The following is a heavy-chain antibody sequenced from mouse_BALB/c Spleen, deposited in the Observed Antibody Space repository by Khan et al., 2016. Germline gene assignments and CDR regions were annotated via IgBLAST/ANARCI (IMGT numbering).Heavy chain of an antibody. Sequence: VQLQQSGADLVRSGASVKLSCTASGFNIKDYYMHWVKQRPEQGLEWIGWIDPENGDTEYAPKFQGKATMTADTSSNTAYLQLSSLTSEDTAVYYWNAVLRRYYAMDYWGQGTSVTVSS. CDR2: IDPENGDT. V-gene: IGHV14-4*02. CDR1: GFNIKDYY. CDR3: NAVLRRYYAMDY. D-gene: IGHD1-1*01. J-gene: IGHJ4*01.